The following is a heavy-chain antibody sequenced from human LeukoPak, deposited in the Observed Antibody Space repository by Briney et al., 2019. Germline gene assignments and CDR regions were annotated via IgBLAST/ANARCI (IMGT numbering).Heavy chain of an antibody. Sequence: SQTLSLTCAISGDSVSSNSAAWNWIRQSPSRGLEWLGRTYYRSKWYNDYAVSVKSRITINPDTSKNQFSLKLSSVTAADTAVYYCARPAHSMVRGKYFDYWGQGTLVTVSS. CDR1: GDSVSSNSAA. V-gene: IGHV6-1*01. CDR2: TYYRSKWYN. J-gene: IGHJ4*02. CDR3: ARPAHSMVRGKYFDY. D-gene: IGHD3-10*01.